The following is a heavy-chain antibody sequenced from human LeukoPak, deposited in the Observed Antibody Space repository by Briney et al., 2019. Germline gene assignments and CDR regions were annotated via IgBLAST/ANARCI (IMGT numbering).Heavy chain of an antibody. CDR3: AKAASSSWPSYYYGMDV. V-gene: IGHV3-23*01. CDR1: GFIFSSYS. J-gene: IGHJ6*02. CDR2: ITGSGGNT. D-gene: IGHD6-13*01. Sequence: PGGSLRLSCAASGFIFSSYSTSWVRQAPGMGLEWVSVITGSGGNTYYADSVKGRFTISKDNSKNTVYLQMSSLRVDDAAVYYCAKAASSSWPSYYYGMDVWGQGTTVTVSS.